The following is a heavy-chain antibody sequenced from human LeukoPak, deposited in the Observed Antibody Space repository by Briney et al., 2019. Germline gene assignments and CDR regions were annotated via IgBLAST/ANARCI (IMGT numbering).Heavy chain of an antibody. J-gene: IGHJ4*02. CDR1: GGSISSSSYY. D-gene: IGHD3-10*01. CDR3: ARQILWFGNYDY. Sequence: PSETLSLTCTVSGGSISSSSYYWGWIRQPPGKGLEWIGSIYYSGSTYYNPSLKSRVTISVDTSKNQFSLKLSSVTAADTAVYYCARQILWFGNYDYWGQGTLVTVSS. V-gene: IGHV4-39*01. CDR2: IYYSGST.